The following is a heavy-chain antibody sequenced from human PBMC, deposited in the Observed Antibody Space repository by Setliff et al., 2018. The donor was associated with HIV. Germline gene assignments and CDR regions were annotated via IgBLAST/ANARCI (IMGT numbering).Heavy chain of an antibody. CDR2: ISYSENI. CDR3: ARLRYYDILTGYAFDY. D-gene: IGHD3-9*01. CDR1: GGYISGSSHY. Sequence: AGTLSLTCTVSGGYISGSSHYWGWIRQPPGKGLEWIGSISYSENIYYNPSLKSRVTISADTSKKQFSLKLSSVTAADTAVYYCARLRYYDILTGYAFDYWGQGTLVTVSS. J-gene: IGHJ4*02. V-gene: IGHV4-39*01.